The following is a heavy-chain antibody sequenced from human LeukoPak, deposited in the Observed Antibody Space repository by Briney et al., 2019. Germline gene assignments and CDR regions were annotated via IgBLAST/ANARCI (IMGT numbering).Heavy chain of an antibody. V-gene: IGHV6-1*01. CDR3: ARGTVPPYYYDSSGFYYYLDY. J-gene: IGHJ4*02. CDR1: GDSVSSNSSA. CDR2: TYYRSKWYN. D-gene: IGHD3-22*01. Sequence: SQTLSLTCAICGDSVSSNSSAWNWIRQSPSRGLEWLGRTYYRSKWYNDYAVSVKSRITINPDTSKNQFSLQLNSVTPEDTAVYYCARGTVPPYYYDSSGFYYYLDYWGQGALVTVSS.